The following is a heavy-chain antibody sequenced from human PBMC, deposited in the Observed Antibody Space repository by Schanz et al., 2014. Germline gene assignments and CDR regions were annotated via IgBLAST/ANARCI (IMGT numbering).Heavy chain of an antibody. CDR2: ISSSGSYI. CDR3: ARDRGYCSGGSCLTFDY. J-gene: IGHJ4*02. V-gene: IGHV3-21*04. D-gene: IGHD2-15*01. Sequence: EGQLAESGGGLVQPGGSLRLSCAVSGFTVSSNHMSWVRQAPGKGLEWVSSISSSGSYIHYADSVKGRFTISRDNAENSLYLQMNSLRAEDTAVYYCARDRGYCSGGSCLTFDYWGQGTLXTVSS. CDR1: GFTVSSNH.